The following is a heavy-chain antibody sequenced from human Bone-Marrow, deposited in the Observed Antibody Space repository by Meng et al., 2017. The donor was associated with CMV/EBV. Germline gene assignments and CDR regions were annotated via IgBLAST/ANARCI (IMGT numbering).Heavy chain of an antibody. CDR1: GYTFTSYG. D-gene: IGHD3-3*01. Sequence: ASVNSCKASGYTFTSYGISWVRQAPGQGLEWMGWISAYNGNTNYAQKLQGRVTMTTDTSTSTAYMELRSLRSDDTAVYYCARDLADYDFWSGPPGDYWGQGTLVTVS. V-gene: IGHV1-18*01. J-gene: IGHJ4*02. CDR2: ISAYNGNT. CDR3: ARDLADYDFWSGPPGDY.